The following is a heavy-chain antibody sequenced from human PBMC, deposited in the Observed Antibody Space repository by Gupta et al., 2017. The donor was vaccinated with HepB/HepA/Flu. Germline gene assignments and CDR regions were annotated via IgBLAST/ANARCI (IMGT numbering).Heavy chain of an antibody. J-gene: IGHJ4*02. CDR2: ITGRGRSI. CDR3: ARGGNLGY. Sequence: EVQLVESGGGLVQPGGSLRLSCAASGFNFSNYEMNWVRQAPGKGLEWVSDITGRGRSIYYADSVKGRFTISRDNAKNSLYLQMNSLRAEDTAVYYCARGGNLGYWGQGTLVSVSS. D-gene: IGHD5-12*01. V-gene: IGHV3-48*03. CDR1: GFNFSNYE.